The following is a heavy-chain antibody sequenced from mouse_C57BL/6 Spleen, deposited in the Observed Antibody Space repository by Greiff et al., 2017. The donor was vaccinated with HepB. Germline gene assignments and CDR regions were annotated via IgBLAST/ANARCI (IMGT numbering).Heavy chain of an antibody. Sequence: VQLQQPGAELVRPGSSVKLSCKASGYTFTSYWMHWVKQRPIQGLEWIGNIDPSDSETHYNQKFKDKATLTVDKSSSTAYMQLSSLTSEDSAVYYCASLYYGSSPFAYWGQGTLVTVSA. V-gene: IGHV1-52*01. CDR1: GYTFTSYW. J-gene: IGHJ3*01. D-gene: IGHD1-1*01. CDR3: ASLYYGSSPFAY. CDR2: IDPSDSET.